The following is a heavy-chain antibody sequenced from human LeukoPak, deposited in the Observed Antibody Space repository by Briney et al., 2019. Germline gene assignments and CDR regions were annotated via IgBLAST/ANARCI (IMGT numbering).Heavy chain of an antibody. Sequence: GRSLRLSCAASGFTFSSYAMHWVRQAPGKGLEWVAVISYDGSNKYYADSVKGRFTISRDNSKNTLYLQMNSLRAEDTAVYYCAKFGGYSYGIDYWGQGTLVTVSS. CDR3: AKFGGYSYGIDY. CDR1: GFTFSSYA. J-gene: IGHJ4*02. D-gene: IGHD5-18*01. V-gene: IGHV3-30-3*02. CDR2: ISYDGSNK.